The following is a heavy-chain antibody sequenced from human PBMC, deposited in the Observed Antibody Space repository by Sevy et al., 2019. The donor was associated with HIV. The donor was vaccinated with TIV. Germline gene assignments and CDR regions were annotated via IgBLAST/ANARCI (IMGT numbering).Heavy chain of an antibody. Sequence: GGSLRLSCAASGFTFSTYTMNWVRQAPGKGLEWVSYISSSGTIYYADSVKGQFTISRDNAKKSLYLQMNSLRDEDRAVYYCAREAGVGPYYCDSWGQGSLLTISS. D-gene: IGHD3-16*01. J-gene: IGHJ4*02. CDR3: AREAGVGPYYCDS. V-gene: IGHV3-48*02. CDR1: GFTFSTYT. CDR2: ISSSGTI.